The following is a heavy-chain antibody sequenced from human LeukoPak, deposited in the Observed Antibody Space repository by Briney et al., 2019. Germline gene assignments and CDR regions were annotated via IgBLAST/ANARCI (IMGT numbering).Heavy chain of an antibody. Sequence: GGSLRLSCAASGFTFSSYEMNWVRQAPGKGLEWVSCISSSDSTIYYADSVKGRFTISRDNAKNSLYLQMNSLRAEDTAVYYCATGGYHRCGYYRPFDYWGQGTLVTVSS. CDR1: GFTFSSYE. CDR3: ATGGYHRCGYYRPFDY. CDR2: ISSSDSTI. V-gene: IGHV3-48*03. D-gene: IGHD3-22*01. J-gene: IGHJ4*02.